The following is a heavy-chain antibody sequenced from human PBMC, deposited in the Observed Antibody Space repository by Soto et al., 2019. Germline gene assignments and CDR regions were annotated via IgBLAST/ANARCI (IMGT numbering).Heavy chain of an antibody. D-gene: IGHD5-18*01. V-gene: IGHV1-18*01. CDR1: GYTFSNYG. Sequence: QVQLVQSGAEVKKPGASVKVSCKDSGYTFSNYGISWVRQGPGQGLEWMGWISGYNGNTHYEEKVQDRIKMTTDTSTSTTYLELRSLRSDDTAVYFCARDPGFGFGYSYAFAMDVWGQGTTVTVSS. CDR3: ARDPGFGFGYSYAFAMDV. CDR2: ISGYNGNT. J-gene: IGHJ6*02.